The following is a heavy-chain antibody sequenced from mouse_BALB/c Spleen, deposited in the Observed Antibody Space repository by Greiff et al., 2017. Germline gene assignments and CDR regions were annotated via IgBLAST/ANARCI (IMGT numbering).Heavy chain of an antibody. Sequence: QVTLKVSGPELVKPGASVKMSCKASGYTFTSYYIHWVKQRPGQGLEWIGWIYPGDGSTKYNEKFKGKTTLTADKSSSTAYMLLSSLTSEDSAIYFCARDGNHEGFAYWGQGTLVTVSA. D-gene: IGHD2-1*01. CDR1: GYTFTSYY. CDR3: ARDGNHEGFAY. J-gene: IGHJ3*01. CDR2: IYPGDGST. V-gene: IGHV1S56*01.